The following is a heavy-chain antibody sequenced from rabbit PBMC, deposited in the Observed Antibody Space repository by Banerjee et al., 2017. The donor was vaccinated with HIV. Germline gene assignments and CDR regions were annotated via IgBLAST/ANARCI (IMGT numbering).Heavy chain of an antibody. CDR1: GLDFSSYS. Sequence: QLVESGGGLVQPGGSLKLSCKASGLDFSSYSMNWVRQAPGKGLEWIGYIDPVFGSTYYASWVNGRFTISSHNAQNTLYLQLNSLTAADTATYFCVREHNYADYGDFNLWGPGTLVTVS. V-gene: IGHV1S7*01. J-gene: IGHJ4*01. D-gene: IGHD2-1*01. CDR2: IDPVFGST. CDR3: VREHNYADYGDFNL.